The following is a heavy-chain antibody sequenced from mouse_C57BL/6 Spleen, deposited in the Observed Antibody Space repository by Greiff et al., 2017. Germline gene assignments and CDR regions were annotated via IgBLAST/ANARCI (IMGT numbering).Heavy chain of an antibody. D-gene: IGHD4-1*01. CDR3: AREEDLLGKFDY. J-gene: IGHJ2*01. CDR1: GFTFSSYA. CDR2: ISDGGSYT. V-gene: IGHV5-4*01. Sequence: EVKLQESGGGLVKPGGSLKLSCAASGFTFSSYAMSWVRQTPEKRLEWVATISDGGSYTYYPDNVKGRFTISRDNAKNNLYLQMSHLKSEDTAMYYCAREEDLLGKFDYWGQGTTLTVSS.